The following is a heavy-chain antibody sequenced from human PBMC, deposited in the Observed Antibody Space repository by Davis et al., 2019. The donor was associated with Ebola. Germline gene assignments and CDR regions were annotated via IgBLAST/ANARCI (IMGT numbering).Heavy chain of an antibody. D-gene: IGHD2-8*01. CDR2: IYYSGST. V-gene: IGHV4-59*08. Sequence: SETLSLTCTVSGGSISSYYWSWIRQPPGKGLEWIGYIYYSGSTNYNPSLKSRVTISVDTSKNQFSLKLSSVTAADTAVYYCARRYCTNGVCLFDYWGQGTLVTVSS. J-gene: IGHJ4*02. CDR3: ARRYCTNGVCLFDY. CDR1: GGSISSYY.